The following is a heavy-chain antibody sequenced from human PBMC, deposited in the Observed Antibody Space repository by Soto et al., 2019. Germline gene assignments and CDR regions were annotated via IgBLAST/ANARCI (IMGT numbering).Heavy chain of an antibody. Sequence: GGSLRLYCTASGFTFGDYAMSWFRQAPGKGLEWVGFIRSKAYGGTTEYAASVKGRFTISRDDSKSIAYLQMNSLKTEDTAMYYCTSSMYYYGSGVYYYYMDVWGKGTTVTVSS. CDR2: IRSKAYGGTT. D-gene: IGHD3-10*01. CDR1: GFTFGDYA. CDR3: TSSMYYYGSGVYYYYMDV. J-gene: IGHJ6*03. V-gene: IGHV3-49*03.